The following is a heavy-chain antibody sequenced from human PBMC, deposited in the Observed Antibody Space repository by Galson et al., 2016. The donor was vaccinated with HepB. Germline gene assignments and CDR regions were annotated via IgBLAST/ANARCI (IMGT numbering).Heavy chain of an antibody. Sequence: SVKVSCKASGYSFINYDIKWVRQATGEGLEWMGWMNPKSGYKGYAQKFQGRVTMTRNISMSTAYLELSSLRPEDTAVYYCASDYFGSGSYGMDVWGQGTTVSVSS. CDR3: ASDYFGSGSYGMDV. CDR1: GYSFINYD. J-gene: IGHJ3*01. CDR2: MNPKSGYK. D-gene: IGHD3-10*01. V-gene: IGHV1-8*01.